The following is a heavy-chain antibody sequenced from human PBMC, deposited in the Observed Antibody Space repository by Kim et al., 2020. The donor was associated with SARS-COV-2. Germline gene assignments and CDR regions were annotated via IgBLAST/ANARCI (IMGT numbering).Heavy chain of an antibody. CDR2: IWYDGSNK. J-gene: IGHJ4*02. CDR3: AKGRGIAVAGTLYYFDY. CDR1: GFTFSSYG. V-gene: IGHV3-33*06. Sequence: GGSLRLSCAASGFTFSSYGMHWVRQAPGKGLEWVAVIWYDGSNKYYADSVKGRFTISRDNSKNTLYLQMNSLRAEDTAVYYCAKGRGIAVAGTLYYFDYWGQGTLVTVSS. D-gene: IGHD6-19*01.